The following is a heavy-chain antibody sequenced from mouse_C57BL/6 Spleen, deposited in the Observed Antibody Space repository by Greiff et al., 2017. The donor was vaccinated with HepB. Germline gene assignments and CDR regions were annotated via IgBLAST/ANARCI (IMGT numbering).Heavy chain of an antibody. D-gene: IGHD2-4*01. Sequence: VQLQQPGAELVRPGSSVKLSCKASGYTFTSYWMDWVKQRPGQGLEWIGNIYPSDSETHYNQKFKDKATLTVDKSSSTAYMQLSSLTSEDSAVYYCAYYDYDEGFAYWGQGTLVTVSA. CDR3: AYYDYDEGFAY. CDR2: IYPSDSET. V-gene: IGHV1-61*01. CDR1: GYTFTSYW. J-gene: IGHJ3*01.